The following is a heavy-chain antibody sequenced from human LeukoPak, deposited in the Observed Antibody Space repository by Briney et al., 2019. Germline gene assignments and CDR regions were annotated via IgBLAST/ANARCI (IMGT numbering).Heavy chain of an antibody. CDR2: IYSGGGT. CDR3: ARDSTGSGMGDY. J-gene: IGHJ4*02. D-gene: IGHD3-10*01. CDR1: GFTVSSNY. V-gene: IGHV3-53*05. Sequence: PGGSLRLSCAASGFTVSSNYISWVRQAPGKGLEWVSLIYSGGGTDYADSVKGRFTISRDNSKNTLYLQMNSLRAEDTAVYYCARDSTGSGMGDYWGQGTLVTVSS.